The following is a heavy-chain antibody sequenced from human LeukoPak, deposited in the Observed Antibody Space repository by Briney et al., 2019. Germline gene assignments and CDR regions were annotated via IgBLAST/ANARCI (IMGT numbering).Heavy chain of an antibody. CDR2: IKQDGSEK. CDR1: GFTFSSYW. D-gene: IGHD3-3*01. V-gene: IGHV3-7*05. CDR3: ARPGRYDFWRDYYYYYGMDV. J-gene: IGHJ6*02. Sequence: GGSLRLSCAASGFTFSSYWMSWVRQAPGKGLGWVANIKQDGSEKYYVDSVKGRFTISRDNAKNSLYLQMNSLRAEDTAVYYCARPGRYDFWRDYYYYYGMDVWGQGTTVTVSS.